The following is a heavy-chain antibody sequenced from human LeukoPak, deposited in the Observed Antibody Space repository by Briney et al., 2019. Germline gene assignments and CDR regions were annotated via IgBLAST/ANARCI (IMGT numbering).Heavy chain of an antibody. CDR3: ARAKSTVVDAFDI. V-gene: IGHV4-4*02. Sequence: SETLSLTCAVSGGSISSSNWWSWVPQPPGKGLEWIGEIYHSGSTNYNPSLKSRVTISVDRSKNQFSLKLSSVTAADTAVYYCARAKSTVVDAFDIWGQGTMVTVSS. CDR1: GGSISSSNW. D-gene: IGHD4-23*01. J-gene: IGHJ3*02. CDR2: IYHSGST.